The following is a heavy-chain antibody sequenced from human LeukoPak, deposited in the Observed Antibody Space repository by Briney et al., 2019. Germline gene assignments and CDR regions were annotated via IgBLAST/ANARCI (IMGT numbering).Heavy chain of an antibody. D-gene: IGHD3-10*01. CDR1: GGTFSSYA. J-gene: IGHJ4*02. CDR2: IIAIFGTA. Sequence: SVKVSCKASGGTFSSYAISWVRQAPGQGLEWMGRIIAIFGTANYAQKFQGRVTITTDESTSTGYVELSSLRSEDTAVYYCASVRGSGGYSDWGQGTLVTVSS. CDR3: ASVRGSGGYSD. V-gene: IGHV1-69*05.